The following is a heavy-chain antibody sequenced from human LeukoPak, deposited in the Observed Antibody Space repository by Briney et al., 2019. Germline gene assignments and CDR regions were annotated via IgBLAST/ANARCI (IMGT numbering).Heavy chain of an antibody. CDR3: ARVQDSGYDPFYYGMDV. CDR1: GYSFTSYW. Sequence: GESLKISCKGSGYSFTSYWIGWVRQMPGRGLEWMGTIYPGDSDTRYSPSFQGQVTISADKSISTAYLQWSSLKASDTAMYYCARVQDSGYDPFYYGMDVWGQGTRVTVSS. V-gene: IGHV5-51*01. D-gene: IGHD5-12*01. J-gene: IGHJ6*02. CDR2: IYPGDSDT.